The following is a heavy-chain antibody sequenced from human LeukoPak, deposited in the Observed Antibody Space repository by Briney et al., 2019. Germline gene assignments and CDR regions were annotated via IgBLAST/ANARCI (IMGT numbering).Heavy chain of an antibody. CDR3: AKARSLGVTAAINY. J-gene: IGHJ4*02. CDR1: GFTFSSFA. V-gene: IGHV3-23*01. D-gene: IGHD2-2*02. Sequence: GGSLRLSCAASGFTFSSFAMSWVRQAPGKGLEWVSSVSDSDENTYYADSVKGRFTISRDNSKNTLFLQMDTLRAEDTAVYYCAKARSLGVTAAINYLGQGTLVTVSS. CDR2: VSDSDENT.